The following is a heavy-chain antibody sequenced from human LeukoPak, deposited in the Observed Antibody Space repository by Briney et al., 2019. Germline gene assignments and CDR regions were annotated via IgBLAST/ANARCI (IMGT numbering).Heavy chain of an antibody. CDR1: GFTFSDYY. Sequence: GSLRLSCAASGFTFSDYYMSWVRQPPGKGPEWIGEINHSGSTNYNPSLKSRVTISVDTSKNQFSLKLSSVTAADTAVYYCARGLGYSYGAFDYWGQGTLVTVSS. CDR3: ARGLGYSYGAFDY. J-gene: IGHJ4*02. CDR2: INHSGST. D-gene: IGHD5-18*01. V-gene: IGHV4-34*01.